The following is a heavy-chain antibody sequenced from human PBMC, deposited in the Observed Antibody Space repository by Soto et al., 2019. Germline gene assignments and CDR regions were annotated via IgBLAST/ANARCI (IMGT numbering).Heavy chain of an antibody. Sequence: ASVKVSCKVSGYTLTELSMHWVRQAPGKGLEWMGGFDPEDGETIYAQKFQGRVTMTEDTSTDTAYMELSSLRSEDTAVYYCATGLITMVRGVMGAGVEPPRYYYYGMDVWGQGTTVTVSS. D-gene: IGHD3-10*01. CDR3: ATGLITMVRGVMGAGVEPPRYYYYGMDV. CDR2: FDPEDGET. J-gene: IGHJ6*02. CDR1: GYTLTELS. V-gene: IGHV1-24*01.